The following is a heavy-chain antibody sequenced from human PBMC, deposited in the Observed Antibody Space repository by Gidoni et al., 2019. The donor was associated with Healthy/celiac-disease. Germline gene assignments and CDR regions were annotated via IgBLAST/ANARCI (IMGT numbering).Heavy chain of an antibody. J-gene: IGHJ5*02. V-gene: IGHV4-61*02. Sequence: QVQLQESGPGLVKPSQTLSLTCTVSGGSISSGSYYWSWIRQPAGKGLEWIGRIYTSGSTNYNPSLKSRVTISVDTSKNQFSLKLSSVTAADTAVYYCARASGRHDIRRSGVLDPWGQGTLVTVSS. CDR2: IYTSGST. CDR3: ARASGRHDIRRSGVLDP. D-gene: IGHD3-9*01. CDR1: GGSISSGSYY.